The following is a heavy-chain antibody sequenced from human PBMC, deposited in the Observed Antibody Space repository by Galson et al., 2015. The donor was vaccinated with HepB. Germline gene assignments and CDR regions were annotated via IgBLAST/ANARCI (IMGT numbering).Heavy chain of an antibody. V-gene: IGHV2-70*11. CDR1: GFSLSTSGMC. D-gene: IGHD6-19*01. CDR2: IDWDDDK. Sequence: PALVKPTQTLTLTCTFSGFSLSTSGMCVSWIRQPPGKALEWLARIDWDDDKYYSTSLKTRLTISKDTSKNQVVLTMTNMDPVDTATYYCARILGVGAVAEAYFDYWGQGTLVTVSS. CDR3: ARILGVGAVAEAYFDY. J-gene: IGHJ4*02.